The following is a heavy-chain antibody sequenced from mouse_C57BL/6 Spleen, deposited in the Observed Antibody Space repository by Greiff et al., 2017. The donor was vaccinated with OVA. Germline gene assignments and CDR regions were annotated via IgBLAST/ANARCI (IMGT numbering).Heavy chain of an antibody. J-gene: IGHJ3*01. Sequence: VQLMESGPELVKPGASVKISCKASGYAFSSSWMNWVKQRPGQGLEWIGRLYPGDGDTNYNGKFKGKATLTADKSSSTAYMQLSSLTSEDSAVYFWARGSTMVTVPAYWGQGTLVTVSA. CDR3: ARGSTMVTVPAY. CDR1: GYAFSSSW. D-gene: IGHD2-2*01. CDR2: LYPGDGDT. V-gene: IGHV1-82*01.